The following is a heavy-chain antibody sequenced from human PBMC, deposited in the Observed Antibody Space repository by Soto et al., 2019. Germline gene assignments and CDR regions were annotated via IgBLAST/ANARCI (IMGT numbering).Heavy chain of an antibody. Sequence: QVQLVQSGAEVEKPGSSVRVSCKASGDTFNKFGISWVRQAPGQGLEWMGGIIPMYGAANSAQKFRDRVSITADESTSTVYMYLSSLISEDTAVYFCARCMRALRTDDVFDIWGTGTVVTVSS. CDR2: IIPMYGAA. CDR3: ARCMRALRTDDVFDI. V-gene: IGHV1-69*01. J-gene: IGHJ3*02. CDR1: GDTFNKFG.